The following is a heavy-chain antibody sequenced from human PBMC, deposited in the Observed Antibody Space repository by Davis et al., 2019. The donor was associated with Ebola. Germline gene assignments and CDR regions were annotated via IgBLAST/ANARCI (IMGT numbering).Heavy chain of an antibody. Sequence: GESLKISCAASGFTFSSYAMSWVRQAPGKGLEWVSAISGSGGSTYYADSVKGRFTISRDNSKNTLYLQMNSLRAEDTAVYYCAKDRDIVVVVAATPIDYWGQGTLVTVSS. CDR1: GFTFSSYA. CDR3: AKDRDIVVVVAATPIDY. CDR2: ISGSGGST. J-gene: IGHJ4*02. D-gene: IGHD2-15*01. V-gene: IGHV3-23*01.